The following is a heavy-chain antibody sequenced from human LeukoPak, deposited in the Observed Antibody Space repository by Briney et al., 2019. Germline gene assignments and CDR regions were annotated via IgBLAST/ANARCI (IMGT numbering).Heavy chain of an antibody. D-gene: IGHD3-22*01. CDR3: ARGLGRATSMTMIRPFDY. CDR2: INHSGST. Sequence: PETLSLTCAVYGGSFSGYYWSWIRQPPGKGLEWIGEINHSGSTNYKPSLKSRVTISVYTSKNQFSLKLSSVTAADTAVYYCARGLGRATSMTMIRPFDYWGQGTLVTVSS. CDR1: GGSFSGYY. J-gene: IGHJ4*02. V-gene: IGHV4-34*01.